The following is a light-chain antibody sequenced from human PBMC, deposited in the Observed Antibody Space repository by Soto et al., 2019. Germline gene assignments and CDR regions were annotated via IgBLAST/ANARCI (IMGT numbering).Light chain of an antibody. CDR2: GAS. CDR3: QQYGRSPLT. Sequence: EIVLTQSPGTLSLSPGERATLSCRASQSVSSNYLVWYQQKPGQTPRLLIYGASNRATGIPDRFSGSGSGTDFTLTISRLEPEDFALYSCQQYGRSPLTFGQGTRLEIK. CDR1: QSVSSNY. V-gene: IGKV3-20*01. J-gene: IGKJ5*01.